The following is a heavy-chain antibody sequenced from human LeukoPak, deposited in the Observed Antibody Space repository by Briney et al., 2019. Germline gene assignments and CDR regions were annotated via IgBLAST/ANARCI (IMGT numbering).Heavy chain of an antibody. CDR2: IYYSGST. V-gene: IGHV4-59*01. Sequence: PSETLSLTCTVSGGSISSYYWSWIRQPPGKGLEWIGYIYYSGSTNYNPSLKSRVTISVDTSKNQFSPKLSSVTAADTAVYYCARGGYYYGSGSPAYFDYWGQGTLVTVSS. J-gene: IGHJ4*02. D-gene: IGHD3-10*01. CDR1: GGSISSYY. CDR3: ARGGYYYGSGSPAYFDY.